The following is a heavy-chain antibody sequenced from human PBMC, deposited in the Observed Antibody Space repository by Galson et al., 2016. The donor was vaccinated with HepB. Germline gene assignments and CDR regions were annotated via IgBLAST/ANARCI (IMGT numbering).Heavy chain of an antibody. V-gene: IGHV3-23*01. D-gene: IGHD1-26*01. CDR2: ITGSGGGT. CDR3: ARELVRSAFDL. CDR1: GFTFSSYA. J-gene: IGHJ3*01. Sequence: SLRLSCAVSGFTFSSYALSWVRQAPGKGLEWVSAITGSGGGTYYADSVKGRFTVSRDNSKNSVYLQMNNLRDEDTGVYYCARELVRSAFDLWGQGTMVTVSS.